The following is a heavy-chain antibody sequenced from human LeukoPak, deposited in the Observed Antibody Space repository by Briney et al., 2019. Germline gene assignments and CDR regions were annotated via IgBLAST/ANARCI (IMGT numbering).Heavy chain of an antibody. D-gene: IGHD3-22*01. CDR2: IRYDGSNK. CDR3: ASYDSSGYYYVH. CDR1: GFTFSSYG. J-gene: IGHJ4*02. V-gene: IGHV3-30*02. Sequence: QAGGSLRLSCAASGFTFSSYGMHWVRQAPGKGLEWLAFIRYDGSNKYYADSVKGRFTISRDNSKNTLYLQMNSLRAEDTAVYYCASYDSSGYYYVHWGQGTLVTVSS.